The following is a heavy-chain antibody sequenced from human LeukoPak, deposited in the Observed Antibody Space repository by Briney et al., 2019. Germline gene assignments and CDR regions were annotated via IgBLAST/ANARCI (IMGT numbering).Heavy chain of an antibody. D-gene: IGHD5-24*01. CDR2: ISYDGSNK. CDR1: GFTFSSYA. J-gene: IGHJ4*02. CDR3: ARPDVEMATITGGYFDY. V-gene: IGHV3-30*04. Sequence: PGGSLRLSCAASGFTFSSYAMHWVRQAPGKGLEWVAVISYDGSNKYYADSVKGRFTISRDNSKNTLYLQMNSLRAEDTAVYYCARPDVEMATITGGYFDYWGQGTLVTVSS.